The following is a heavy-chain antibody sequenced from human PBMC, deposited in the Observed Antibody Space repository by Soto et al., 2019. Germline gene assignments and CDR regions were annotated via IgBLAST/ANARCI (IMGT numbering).Heavy chain of an antibody. J-gene: IGHJ5*02. D-gene: IGHD1-20*01. CDR2: ISYDGSNK. CDR3: ARSITGTTFRVGFDP. CDR1: GFSFSSYG. Sequence: PGWSLRLSCAASGFSFSSYGMHWVRQAPGKGLEWVAVISYDGSNKYYADSVKGRFTISRDNSKNTLYLQMNSLRAEDTAVYYCARSITGTTFRVGFDPWGQGTLVTVSS. V-gene: IGHV3-30*03.